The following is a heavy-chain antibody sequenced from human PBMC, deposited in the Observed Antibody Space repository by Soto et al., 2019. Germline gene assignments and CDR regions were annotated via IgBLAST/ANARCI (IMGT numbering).Heavy chain of an antibody. V-gene: IGHV3-49*03. CDR3: AKDPDYDLNWFDP. D-gene: IGHD3-22*01. Sequence: SLRLSCTASGFTFGDYAMSWFRQAPGKGLEWVGFIKSKAYGGSTDYAASVQGIFTISRDDSKSIAYLQMNSLRADDTAVYYCAKDPDYDLNWFDPWGQGTLVTVSS. CDR2: IKSKAYGGST. J-gene: IGHJ5*02. CDR1: GFTFGDYA.